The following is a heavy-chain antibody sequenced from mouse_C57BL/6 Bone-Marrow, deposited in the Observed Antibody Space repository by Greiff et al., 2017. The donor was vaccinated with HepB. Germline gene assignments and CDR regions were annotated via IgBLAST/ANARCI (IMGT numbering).Heavy chain of an antibody. CDR1: GFTFTDYY. J-gene: IGHJ3*01. D-gene: IGHD2-1*01. V-gene: IGHV7-3*01. Sequence: EVKLQESGGGLVQPGGSLSLSCAASGFTFTDYYMSWVRQPPGKALEWLGFIRNKANGYTTEYSASVKGRFTISRDNSQSILYLQMNALRAEDSATYYCARSRNYSYWGQGTLVTVSA. CDR2: IRNKANGYTT. CDR3: ARSRNYSY.